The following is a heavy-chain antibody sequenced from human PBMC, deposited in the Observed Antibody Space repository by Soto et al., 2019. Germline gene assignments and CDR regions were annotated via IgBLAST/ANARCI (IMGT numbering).Heavy chain of an antibody. V-gene: IGHV1-3*01. CDR1: RYTFTSYA. J-gene: IGHJ4*02. CDR3: ARDWGSHYDSSERYFDY. Sequence: GASVKVSCKASRYTFTSYAMHWVRQAPGQRLEWMGWINAGNGNTKYSQKFQGRVTITRDTSASTAYMELSSLRSEDTAVYYCARDWGSHYDSSERYFDYWGQGTLVTVSS. CDR2: INAGNGNT. D-gene: IGHD3-22*01.